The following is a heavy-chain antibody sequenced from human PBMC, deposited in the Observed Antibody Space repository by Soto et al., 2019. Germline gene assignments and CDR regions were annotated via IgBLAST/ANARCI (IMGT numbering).Heavy chain of an antibody. CDR2: IYYSGST. CDR3: ARDRGYCSGGSCYYWFDP. Sequence: SETLSLTCTVSGGSIGSGGYYWSWIRQHPGKGLEWTGYIYYSGSTYYNPSLKSRVTISVDTSKNQFSLKLSSVTAADTAVYYCARDRGYCSGGSCYYWFDPWGQGTLVTVSS. D-gene: IGHD2-15*01. V-gene: IGHV4-31*03. CDR1: GGSIGSGGYY. J-gene: IGHJ5*02.